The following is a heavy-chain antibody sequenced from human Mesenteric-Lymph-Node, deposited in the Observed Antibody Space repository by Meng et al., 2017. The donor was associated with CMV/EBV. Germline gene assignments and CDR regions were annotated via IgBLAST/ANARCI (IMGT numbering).Heavy chain of an antibody. Sequence: LSLTCAASGFTFSNYAIHWVRQAPGKGLEWVAFISYDGYNKDCADSMKGRFTISRDNSRNTLYLQMNSLRLEDTAMYYCARGWTAAEAFDIWGQGTMVTVSS. D-gene: IGHD2-2*01. J-gene: IGHJ3*02. V-gene: IGHV3-30-3*01. CDR1: GFTFSNYA. CDR2: ISYDGYNK. CDR3: ARGWTAAEAFDI.